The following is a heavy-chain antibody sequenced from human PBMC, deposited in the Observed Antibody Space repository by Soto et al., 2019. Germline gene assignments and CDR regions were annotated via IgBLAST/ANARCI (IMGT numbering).Heavy chain of an antibody. D-gene: IGHD3-3*01. CDR2: INPNSGAA. V-gene: IGHV1-2*02. Sequence: ASVKVSSKASGYTFTSYYLHCVLRALGQRLQGMVWINPNSGAANYAQKSQRRVTMTRATSTITAYMQQSSRISDDTAAYYYARVEGPDPFDFWGQGTLVTVSS. CDR1: GYTFTSYY. J-gene: IGHJ4*01. CDR3: ARVEGPDPFDF.